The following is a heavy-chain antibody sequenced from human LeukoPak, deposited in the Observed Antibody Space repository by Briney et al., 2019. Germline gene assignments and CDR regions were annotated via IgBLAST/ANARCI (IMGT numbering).Heavy chain of an antibody. CDR1: GFTFSTYW. D-gene: IGHD3-22*01. V-gene: IGHV3-74*01. CDR2: TSSDGRST. CDR3: ARDVVGYYDPMDV. Sequence: PGGSLRLSCAASGFTFSTYWIHWVRQSPGRGLVWLSRTSSDGRSTTYADSVEGRFTVSRDNAKNTLYLQMSSLRDEDTAVYYCARDVVGYYDPMDVWGQGTTVSVSS. J-gene: IGHJ6*02.